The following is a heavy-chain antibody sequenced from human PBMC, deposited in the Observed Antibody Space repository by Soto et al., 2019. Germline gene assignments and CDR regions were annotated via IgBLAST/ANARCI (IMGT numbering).Heavy chain of an antibody. CDR3: AHRLEGQTNYYDFWSGYYTSYFDY. V-gene: IGHV2-5*02. D-gene: IGHD3-3*01. CDR1: GFSLSTSGVG. J-gene: IGHJ4*02. Sequence: SGPTLVNPTQTLTLTCTFSGFSLSTSGVGVGWIRQPPGKALEWLALIYWDDDKRYSPSLKSRLPITKDTSKNQVVLTMTNMDPVDRATYYCAHRLEGQTNYYDFWSGYYTSYFDYWGQGTLVTVSS. CDR2: IYWDDDK.